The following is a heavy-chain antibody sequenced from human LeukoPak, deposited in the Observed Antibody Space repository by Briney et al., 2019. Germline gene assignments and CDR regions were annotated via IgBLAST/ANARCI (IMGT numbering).Heavy chain of an antibody. CDR3: ARVLLIGSEGRGYPPRRAFDI. V-gene: IGHV1-69*13. J-gene: IGHJ3*02. CDR2: IIPIFGTA. CDR1: GGTLSSYG. Sequence: GASVKVSCKPSGGTLSSYGVTWVRQAPGQGLEWMGGIIPIFGTANYAQKFQGRVTITADESTSTAYMELSSLRSEDTAVYYCARVLLIGSEGRGYPPRRAFDIWGQGTMVTVSS. D-gene: IGHD3-22*01.